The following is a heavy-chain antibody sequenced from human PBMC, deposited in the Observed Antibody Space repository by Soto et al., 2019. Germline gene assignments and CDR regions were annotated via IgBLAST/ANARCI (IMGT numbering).Heavy chain of an antibody. D-gene: IGHD2-8*01. Sequence: QVQLVQSGAEVKKPGASVKVSCKASGYTFTNHGISWLRQAPGQGLEWLGWISGHNGNTKYAQRLKGRATMTADTSTSTAYMELRSLRSDDTAVYYCARDLYPLAYYFDFWGQGTLVTVSS. CDR3: ARDLYPLAYYFDF. J-gene: IGHJ4*02. CDR2: ISGHNGNT. CDR1: GYTFTNHG. V-gene: IGHV1-18*04.